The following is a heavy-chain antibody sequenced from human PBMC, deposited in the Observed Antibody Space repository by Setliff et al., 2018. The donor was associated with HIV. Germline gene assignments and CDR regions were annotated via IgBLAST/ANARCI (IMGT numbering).Heavy chain of an antibody. D-gene: IGHD5-18*01. Sequence: SETLSLTCDVSGDLIRNSYYYWAWIRQSPGRGLEWIGSVYYSGITHYNPSLESRATISVDTSRNQFSLKLSSVTAADTAVYYCARHPDTAMVTYWGQGTLVTVSS. CDR3: ARHPDTAMVTY. V-gene: IGHV4-39*01. CDR1: GDLIRNSYYY. J-gene: IGHJ4*02. CDR2: VYYSGIT.